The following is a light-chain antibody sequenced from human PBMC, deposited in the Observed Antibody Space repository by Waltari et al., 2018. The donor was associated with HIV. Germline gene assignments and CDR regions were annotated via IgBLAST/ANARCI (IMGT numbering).Light chain of an antibody. J-gene: IGKJ4*01. CDR2: EAS. Sequence: DIQLTQSTSTLSASIGDRVTITCRASQSIGTCLAWYQQKPGKAPKLLIYEASTLESGVPSRFSGRGSGTEFTLTISSLQPDDFATYYCQQYNCYSGLTFGGGTTVEIK. CDR3: QQYNCYSGLT. CDR1: QSIGTC. V-gene: IGKV1-5*03.